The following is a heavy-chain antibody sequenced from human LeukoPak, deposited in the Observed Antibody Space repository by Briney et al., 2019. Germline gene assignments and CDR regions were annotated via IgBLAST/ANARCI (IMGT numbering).Heavy chain of an antibody. Sequence: PSETLSLTCTVSGGSISSYYWSWIRQPPGKGLEWIAYIEYRGSTTYNPSLRNRVTISVDTSKNQFSLKLSSVTAADTAVYYCARERATTVSIGYWGQGTLVTVSS. D-gene: IGHD4-17*01. V-gene: IGHV4-4*08. J-gene: IGHJ4*02. CDR3: ARERATTVSIGY. CDR2: IEYRGST. CDR1: GGSISSYY.